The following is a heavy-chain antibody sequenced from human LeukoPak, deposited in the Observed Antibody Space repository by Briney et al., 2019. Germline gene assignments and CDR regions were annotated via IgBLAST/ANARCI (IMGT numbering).Heavy chain of an antibody. J-gene: IGHJ3*02. V-gene: IGHV4-31*03. Sequence: SETLSLTCTVSGGSITSGGFCWSWVRQHPGKGLEWMGHIYYTGSTYYNPSLKSRVIMSVDTSKNQFSLKLSSVTAADTAVYYCARVVAAAGSDAFDIWGQGTMVTVSS. CDR1: GGSITSGGFC. D-gene: IGHD6-13*01. CDR2: IYYTGST. CDR3: ARVVAAAGSDAFDI.